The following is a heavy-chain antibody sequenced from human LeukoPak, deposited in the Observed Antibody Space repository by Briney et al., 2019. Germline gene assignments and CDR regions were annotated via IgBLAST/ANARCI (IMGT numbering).Heavy chain of an antibody. D-gene: IGHD6-19*01. J-gene: IGHJ4*02. CDR3: ARDRLEPGIAVAGPCDY. CDR1: GFTFSSYE. V-gene: IGHV3-48*03. CDR2: ISSSGSTI. Sequence: GGSLRLSCAASGFTFSSYEMNWVRQAPGKGLEWVSYISSSGSTIYYADSVKGRFTISRDNAKNSLYLQMNSLRAEDMAVYYCARDRLEPGIAVAGPCDYWGQGTLVTVSS.